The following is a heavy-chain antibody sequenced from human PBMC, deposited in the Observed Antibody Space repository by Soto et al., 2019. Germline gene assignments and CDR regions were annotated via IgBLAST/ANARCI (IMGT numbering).Heavy chain of an antibody. Sequence: SETLSLTCTVSGGSISSGGYYWSWIRQHPGKGLEWIGYIYYSGSTYYNPSLKSRVTISVDTSKNQFSLKLSSVTAADTAVYYCARGISTTVTNFDYWGQGTLVTVSS. D-gene: IGHD4-17*01. J-gene: IGHJ4*02. CDR3: ARGISTTVTNFDY. V-gene: IGHV4-31*03. CDR1: GGSISSGGYY. CDR2: IYYSGST.